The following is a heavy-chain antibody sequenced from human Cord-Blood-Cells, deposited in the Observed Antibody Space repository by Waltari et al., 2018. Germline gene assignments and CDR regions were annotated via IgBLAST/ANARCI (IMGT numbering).Heavy chain of an antibody. CDR2: IKQDGSEK. V-gene: IGHV3-7*01. CDR3: ARGPGYRGWFDP. Sequence: VQLVESGGGLVQPGGSLRLTCVASGAPFSSVRMSWVRQATGKGLEWVANIKQDGSEKYYVDSVKGRFTISRDNAKNSLYLQMNSLRAEDTAVYYCARGPGYRGWFDPWGQGTLVTVSS. CDR1: GAPFSSVR. D-gene: IGHD6-25*01. J-gene: IGHJ5*02.